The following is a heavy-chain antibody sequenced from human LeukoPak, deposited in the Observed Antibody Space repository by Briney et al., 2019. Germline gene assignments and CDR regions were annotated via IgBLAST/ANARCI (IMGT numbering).Heavy chain of an antibody. CDR3: AKDWEGYCSSTSCSPD. CDR1: GFTFSSYG. Sequence: GGFLRLSCAASGFTFSSYGMHWVRQAPGKGLEWVAFIRYDGSNKYYADSVKGRFTISRDNSKNTLYLQMNSLRAEDTAVYYCAKDWEGYCSSTSCSPDWGQGTLVTVSS. CDR2: IRYDGSNK. D-gene: IGHD2-2*01. V-gene: IGHV3-30*02. J-gene: IGHJ4*02.